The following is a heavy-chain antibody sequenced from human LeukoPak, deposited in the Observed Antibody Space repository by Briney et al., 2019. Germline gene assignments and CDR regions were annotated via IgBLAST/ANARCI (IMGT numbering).Heavy chain of an antibody. CDR2: ISGSGGST. J-gene: IGHJ4*02. CDR1: GFTFSSYA. V-gene: IGHV3-23*01. Sequence: PGGSLRLSCAASGFTFSSYAMSWVRQAPGKGLEWVSAISGSGGSTYYADSVKGRFTISRDNSKNTLYLQMNSLRAEDTAVYYCAKNETKYRLLVVYAIRADYWGQGTLVTVPS. D-gene: IGHD2-8*02. CDR3: AKNETKYRLLVVYAIRADY.